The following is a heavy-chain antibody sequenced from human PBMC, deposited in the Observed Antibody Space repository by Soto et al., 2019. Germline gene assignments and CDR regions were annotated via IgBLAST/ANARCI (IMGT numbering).Heavy chain of an antibody. V-gene: IGHV3-15*07. CDR1: GFTFSNAW. CDR3: TTDLTDILPWDV. CDR2: IKSKTDGGTT. J-gene: IGHJ6*02. D-gene: IGHD3-9*01. Sequence: EVQLVESGGGLVKPGGSLRLSCAASGFTFSNAWMNWVRKAPGKGLEWVGRIKSKTDGGTTDYAAPVKGRFTISRDDSKNTLYLQMNSLKTEDTAVYYCTTDLTDILPWDVWGQGTTVTVSS.